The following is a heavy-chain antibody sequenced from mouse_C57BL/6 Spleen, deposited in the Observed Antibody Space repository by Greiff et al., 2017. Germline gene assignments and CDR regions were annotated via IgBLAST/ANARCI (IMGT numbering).Heavy chain of an antibody. CDR2: IDPSDSYT. V-gene: IGHV1-50*01. J-gene: IGHJ2*01. Sequence: QVQLQQSGAELVKPGASVKLSCKASGYTFTSYWMQWVKQRPGQGLEWIGEIDPSDSYTNYNQKFKGKATLTVDTSSSTAYMQLSSLTSEDSAVYYCARRDIYYYGSSYFDYWGQGTTLTVSS. CDR1: GYTFTSYW. CDR3: ARRDIYYYGSSYFDY. D-gene: IGHD1-1*01.